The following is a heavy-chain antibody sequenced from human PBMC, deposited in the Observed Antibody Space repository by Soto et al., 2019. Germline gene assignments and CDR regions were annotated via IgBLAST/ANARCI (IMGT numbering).Heavy chain of an antibody. J-gene: IGHJ6*02. CDR3: AGDQGYYYSGVDV. V-gene: IGHV4-4*07. Sequence: KASETLSLTCTVYGGSISNYYWIWIRQPAGKGLEWIGRIYSSGSTNYNPSLKSRVTVSVDKSKNQLSLKLSSVTAADTAVYFCAGDQGYYYSGVDVWGQGTTVTVS. CDR1: GGSISNYY. CDR2: IYSSGST.